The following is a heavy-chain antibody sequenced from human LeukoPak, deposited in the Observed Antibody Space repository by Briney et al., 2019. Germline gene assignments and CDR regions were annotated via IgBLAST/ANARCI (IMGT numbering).Heavy chain of an antibody. Sequence: ASVRVSCKAPGYTFTSYYMHWVRQAPGQGLEWMGISNPSGGSTSYAQKFQGRVTMTRDTSTSTVYMELISLRSEDTAVYYCARTVAARPYFDDWGQHTLVTVSS. CDR1: GYTFTSYY. J-gene: IGHJ4*02. CDR3: ARTVAARPYFDD. D-gene: IGHD6-6*01. CDR2: SNPSGGST. V-gene: IGHV1-46*01.